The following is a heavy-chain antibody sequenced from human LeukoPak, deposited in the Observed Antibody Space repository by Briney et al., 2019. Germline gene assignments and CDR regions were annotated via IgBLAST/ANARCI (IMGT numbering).Heavy chain of an antibody. Sequence: GGSLRLSCVFSGFTFSSYAMSWVRQAPGKGLEWVSSLSGSGGSTYYVDSVKGRFTISRDNSKNTLYLQMNSLRVEDTAVYYCAKDPHTGYSFAYWGQGTLVTVSS. CDR1: GFTFSSYA. J-gene: IGHJ4*02. CDR2: LSGSGGST. D-gene: IGHD5-18*01. CDR3: AKDPHTGYSFAY. V-gene: IGHV3-23*01.